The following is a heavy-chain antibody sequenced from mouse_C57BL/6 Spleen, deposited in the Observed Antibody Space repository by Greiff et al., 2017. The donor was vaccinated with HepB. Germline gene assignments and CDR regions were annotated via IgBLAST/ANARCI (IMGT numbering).Heavy chain of an antibody. CDR1: GYAFTNYL. V-gene: IGHV1-54*01. D-gene: IGHD3-2*02. J-gene: IGHJ2*01. CDR2: INPGSGGT. CDR3: AREGNSSGYYFDY. Sequence: QVHVKQSGAELVRPGTSVKVSCKASGYAFTNYLIEWVKQRPGQGLEWIGVINPGSGGTNYNEKFKGKATLTADKSSSTAYMQLSSLPSEDSAVYFCAREGNSSGYYFDYWGQGTTLTVSS.